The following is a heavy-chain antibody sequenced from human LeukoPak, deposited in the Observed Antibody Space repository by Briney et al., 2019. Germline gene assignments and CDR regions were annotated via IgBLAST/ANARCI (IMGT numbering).Heavy chain of an antibody. V-gene: IGHV1-2*02. CDR3: ARMTLLWVLRYFDWSGSYWYFDL. Sequence: GASVKVSCKASGYTFTGYYMHWVRQAPGQGLEWMGWINPNSGGTNYAQKFQGRVTMTRDTSISTAYMELSRLRSDDTAVYYCARMTLLWVLRYFDWSGSYWYFDLWGRGTLVTVSS. CDR2: INPNSGGT. CDR1: GYTFTGYY. J-gene: IGHJ2*01. D-gene: IGHD3-9*01.